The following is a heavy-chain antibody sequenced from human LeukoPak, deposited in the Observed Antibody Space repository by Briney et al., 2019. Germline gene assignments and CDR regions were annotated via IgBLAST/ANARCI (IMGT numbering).Heavy chain of an antibody. CDR2: IRQDGDTK. J-gene: IGHJ4*02. D-gene: IGHD6-13*01. V-gene: IGHV3-7*03. CDR1: GFTFSIYT. CDR3: ARSLPYGTTWYGRSDF. Sequence: GGSLRLSCAASGFTFSIYTMNWVRQAPGKGLEWVANIRQDGDTKYYVDSVKGRFTISRDNAMNSLYLQMNSLRAEDTAIYYCARSLPYGTTWYGRSDFWGQGTLVTVSS.